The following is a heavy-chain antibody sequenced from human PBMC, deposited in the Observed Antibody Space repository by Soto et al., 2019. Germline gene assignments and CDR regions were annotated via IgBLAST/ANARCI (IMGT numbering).Heavy chain of an antibody. CDR2: IDPSDSYT. D-gene: IGHD6-13*01. CDR3: ARGHSSSWYVGY. CDR1: VYSFTSYW. V-gene: IGHV5-10-1*01. J-gene: IGHJ4*02. Sequence: GESLKISCKGSVYSFTSYWISWVRQMPGKGLEWMGRIDPSDSYTNYSPSFQGHVTISADKSISTAYLQWSSLKASDTAMYYCARGHSSSWYVGYWGQGTLVTVSS.